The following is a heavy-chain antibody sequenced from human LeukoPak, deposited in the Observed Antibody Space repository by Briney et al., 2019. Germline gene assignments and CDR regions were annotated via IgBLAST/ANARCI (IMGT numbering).Heavy chain of an antibody. J-gene: IGHJ4*02. CDR3: AKDQPGLLAVAGRVVNDY. V-gene: IGHV3-7*03. CDR2: IKQDGSEK. CDR1: GFTFSSYW. D-gene: IGHD6-19*01. Sequence: PGGSLRLSCAASGFTFSSYWMNWVRQAPGKGLEWVANIKQDGSEKYYVDSVKGRFTISRDNSKNTLYLQMNSLRAEDTAVYYCAKDQPGLLAVAGRVVNDYWGQGTLVTVSS.